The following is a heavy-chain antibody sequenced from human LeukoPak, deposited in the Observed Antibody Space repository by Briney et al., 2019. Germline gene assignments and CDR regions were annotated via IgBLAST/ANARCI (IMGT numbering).Heavy chain of an antibody. V-gene: IGHV5-51*01. D-gene: IGHD1/OR15-1a*01. CDR1: GYIFTTYW. J-gene: IGHJ4*02. Sequence: GESLKISCKGSGYIFTTYWIGWVRQMPGKGLEWMGIIFPGDSDTIYSPSFQGRVTISADKSINTAYLQWSSLKASDTAMYYCATSESQTKFDYWGQGTLVTASS. CDR3: ATSESQTKFDY. CDR2: IFPGDSDT.